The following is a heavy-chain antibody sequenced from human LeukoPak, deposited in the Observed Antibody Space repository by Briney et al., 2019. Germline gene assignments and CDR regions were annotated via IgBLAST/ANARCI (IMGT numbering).Heavy chain of an antibody. Sequence: AGGSLRLSCAASGFTLTSYLMHWVRQAPGKGLVWVSRIENDGSTTTYADSVKGRFTISRDNAKNTLYLQMNSLRAEDTAVYYCAGLPIMTFGGVNWGQGTLVTVSS. CDR3: AGLPIMTFGGVN. V-gene: IGHV3-74*01. D-gene: IGHD3-16*01. J-gene: IGHJ4*02. CDR2: IENDGSTT. CDR1: GFTLTSYL.